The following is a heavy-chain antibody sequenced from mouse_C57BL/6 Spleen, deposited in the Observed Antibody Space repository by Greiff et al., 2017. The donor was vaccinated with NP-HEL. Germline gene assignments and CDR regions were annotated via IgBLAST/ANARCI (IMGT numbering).Heavy chain of an antibody. J-gene: IGHJ2*01. D-gene: IGHD2-2*01. CDR2: INPNNGGT. Sequence: VQLKESGPELVKPGASVKMSCKASGYTFTDYNMHWVKQSHGKSLEWIGYINPNNGGTSYNQKFKGKATLTVNKSSSTAYMELRSLTSEDSAVYYCAREGYGYFDYWGQGTTLTVSS. CDR3: AREGYGYFDY. CDR1: GYTFTDYN. V-gene: IGHV1-22*01.